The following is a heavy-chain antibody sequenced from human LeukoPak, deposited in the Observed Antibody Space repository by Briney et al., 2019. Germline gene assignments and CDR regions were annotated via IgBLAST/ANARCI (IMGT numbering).Heavy chain of an antibody. Sequence: ASVNVSCKASGYTFTSYGISWVRQAPGQGLEWMGWISAYNGNTNYAQKLQGRVTMTTDTSTSTAYMELRSLRSDDTAVYYCAGEMGITMVRGAANDYWGQGTLVTVSS. J-gene: IGHJ4*02. CDR3: AGEMGITMVRGAANDY. CDR2: ISAYNGNT. V-gene: IGHV1-18*01. D-gene: IGHD3-10*01. CDR1: GYTFTSYG.